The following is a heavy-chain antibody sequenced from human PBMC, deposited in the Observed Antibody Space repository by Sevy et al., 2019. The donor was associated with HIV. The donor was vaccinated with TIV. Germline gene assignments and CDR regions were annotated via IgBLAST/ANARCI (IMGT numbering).Heavy chain of an antibody. V-gene: IGHV3-30-3*01. CDR2: ISYDGSNK. Sequence: GGSLRLSCAASGFTFSSYAMHRVRQAPGKGLEWVAVISYDGSNKYYADSVKGRFTISRDNSKNTLYLQMNSLRAEDTAVYYCARDAGNGDYGFYAFDIWGQGTMVTVSS. D-gene: IGHD4-17*01. CDR1: GFTFSSYA. J-gene: IGHJ3*02. CDR3: ARDAGNGDYGFYAFDI.